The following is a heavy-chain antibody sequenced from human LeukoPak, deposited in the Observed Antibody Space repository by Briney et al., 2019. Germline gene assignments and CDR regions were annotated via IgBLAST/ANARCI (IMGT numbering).Heavy chain of an antibody. V-gene: IGHV3-30*02. CDR1: GFTFRSYG. CDR2: IRHDGSKK. D-gene: IGHD5-12*01. Sequence: GGSLRLSCVGSGFTFRSYGMHWVRQAPGKGLEWVAFIRHDGSKKFYADSVKGRFTISRDNSQNTLYLQVDSLRVDDTAVYYCAKDSPPTSEWLPDYWGQGTLVTVSP. J-gene: IGHJ4*02. CDR3: AKDSPPTSEWLPDY.